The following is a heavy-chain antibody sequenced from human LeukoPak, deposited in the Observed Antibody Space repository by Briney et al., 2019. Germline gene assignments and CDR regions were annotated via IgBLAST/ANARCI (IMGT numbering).Heavy chain of an antibody. D-gene: IGHD6-19*01. CDR3: AKDSNGWYQRGSNYFDY. Sequence: ASVKVSCKASGGTFSSYGISWVRQAPGQGLEWMGGIIPIFGTANYAQKFQGRVTITADESTSTAYMELRSLRSEDTAEYYCAKDSNGWYQRGSNYFDYWGQGTLVTVSS. CDR1: GGTFSSYG. CDR2: IIPIFGTA. J-gene: IGHJ4*02. V-gene: IGHV1-69*13.